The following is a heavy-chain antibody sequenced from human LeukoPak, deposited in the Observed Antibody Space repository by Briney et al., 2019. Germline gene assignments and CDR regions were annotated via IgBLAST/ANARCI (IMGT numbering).Heavy chain of an antibody. V-gene: IGHV1-2*02. CDR3: ATLLTTSDY. J-gene: IGHJ4*02. CDR1: GYTFTGYY. D-gene: IGHD1-14*01. Sequence: ASVKVSCKASGYTFTGYYMHWVRQAPGQGLEWMGWISPNSGGTNYAQKFQGRVTITRDMSTSTAYMELSSLRSEDTAVYYCATLLTTSDYWGQGTLVTVSS. CDR2: ISPNSGGT.